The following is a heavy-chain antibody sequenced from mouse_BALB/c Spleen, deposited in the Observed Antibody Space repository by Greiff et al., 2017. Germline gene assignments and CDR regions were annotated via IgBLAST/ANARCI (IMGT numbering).Heavy chain of an antibody. CDR2: ISSGSSTI. V-gene: IGHV5-17*02. J-gene: IGHJ1*01. CDR3: ARSRYYGSSYWYFDV. Sequence: EVKLMESGGGLVQPGGSRKLSCAASGFTFSSFGMHWVRQAPEKGLEWVAYISSGSSTIYYADTVKGRFTISRDNPKNTLFLQMTSLRSEDTAMYYCARSRYYGSSYWYFDVWGAGTTVTVSS. D-gene: IGHD1-1*01. CDR1: GFTFSSFG.